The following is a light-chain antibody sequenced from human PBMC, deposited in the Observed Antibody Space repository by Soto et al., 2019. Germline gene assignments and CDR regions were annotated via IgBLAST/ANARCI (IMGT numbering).Light chain of an antibody. V-gene: IGKV1-39*01. CDR1: QSISSY. CDR3: QQSYSTRWT. CDR2: AAS. J-gene: IGKJ1*01. Sequence: DIQMTQSPSSLSASVGDRVTITCRASQSISSYLNWYQQKPGKAPKLLIYAASSVQSGVPSRFSGSGSGTDFTLTISSLQPEDFATYYCQQSYSTRWTFGQGTRWIS.